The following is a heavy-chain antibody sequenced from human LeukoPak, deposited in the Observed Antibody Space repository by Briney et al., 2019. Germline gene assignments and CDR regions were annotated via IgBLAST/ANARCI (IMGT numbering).Heavy chain of an antibody. CDR1: GGSISSYY. D-gene: IGHD3-22*01. CDR2: IYYSGST. Sequence: SETLSLTCTVSGGSISSYYWSWIRQPPGKGLEWIGYIYYSGSTNYNPSLKSRVTISVDTSKNQFSLKLSSVTAADAAAYYCARHFYYDSSGYYAGCFDYWGQGTLVTVSS. CDR3: ARHFYYDSSGYYAGCFDY. J-gene: IGHJ4*02. V-gene: IGHV4-59*08.